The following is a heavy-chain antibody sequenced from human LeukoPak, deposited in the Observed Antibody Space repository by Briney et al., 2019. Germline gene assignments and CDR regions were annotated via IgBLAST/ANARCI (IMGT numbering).Heavy chain of an antibody. CDR1: GGSFSGYYW. CDR2: ISSDGSTT. Sequence: ETLSLTCAVYGGSFSGYYWMHWVRQAPGKGLLWVSRISSDGSTTTYADSVKGRFTISRDNAKNTLYLQMNSLRAEDTAVYYCAPLEVTWGDPWGQGTLVTVSS. V-gene: IGHV3-74*01. J-gene: IGHJ5*02. D-gene: IGHD2-21*02. CDR3: APLEVTWGDP.